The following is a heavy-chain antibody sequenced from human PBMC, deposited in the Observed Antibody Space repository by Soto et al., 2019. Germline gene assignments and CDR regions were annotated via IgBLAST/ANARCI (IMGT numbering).Heavy chain of an antibody. CDR2: IDSSGEK. J-gene: IGHJ5*02. CDR1: GLSITDSEMG. CDR3: ARRHLAVAVSPWFDP. V-gene: IGHV2-26*01. D-gene: IGHD6-19*01. Sequence: QVTLKESGPVLVKPTETLTLRCTVSGLSITDSEMGVSWIRQPPGQPLEWLAHIDSSGEKSYRTFLKSRLAISKDTSKSQIVLPMTNMDPADTATYYCARRHLAVAVSPWFDPWGQGIPVTVSS.